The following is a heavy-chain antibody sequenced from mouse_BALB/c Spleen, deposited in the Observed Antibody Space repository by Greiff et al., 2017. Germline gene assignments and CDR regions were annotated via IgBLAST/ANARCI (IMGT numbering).Heavy chain of an antibody. V-gene: IGHV5-12-2*01. Sequence: EVKVVESGGGLVQPGGSLKLSCAASGFTFSSYTMSWVRQTPEKRLEWVAYISTGGGSTYYPDTVKGRFTISRDNAKNTLYLQMSSLKSEDTAMYYCARRGYRYDEGAWFAYWGQGTLVTVSA. CDR2: ISTGGGST. CDR1: GFTFSSYT. CDR3: ARRGYRYDEGAWFAY. D-gene: IGHD2-14*01. J-gene: IGHJ3*01.